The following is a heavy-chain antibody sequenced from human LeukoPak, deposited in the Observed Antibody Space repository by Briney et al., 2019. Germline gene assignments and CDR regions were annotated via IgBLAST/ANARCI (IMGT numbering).Heavy chain of an antibody. CDR1: GGSFIGYY. CDR3: ARGRSSSSWMGNSRYWFDP. CDR2: INHSGST. V-gene: IGHV4-34*01. J-gene: IGHJ5*02. Sequence: SETLSLTCAVYGGSFIGYYWSWIRQPPGKGLEWIGEINHSGSTNYNPSLKSRVTISVDTSKNQFSLKLSSVTAADTAVYYCARGRSSSSWMGNSRYWFDPWGQGTPVTVSS. D-gene: IGHD6-13*01.